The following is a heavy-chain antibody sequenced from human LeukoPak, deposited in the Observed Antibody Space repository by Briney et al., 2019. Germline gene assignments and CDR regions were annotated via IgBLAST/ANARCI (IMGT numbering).Heavy chain of an antibody. Sequence: PSETLPLTCTVSGGSIGSNYWTWIRQPPGKGLEYIGYIYYTGGTNYNPSLKSRVTISVDTSKNQFSLKLSSVTAADTAVYFCPKYGNRVWVIDNSGQGTLVTVSS. V-gene: IGHV4-59*08. CDR2: IYYTGGT. D-gene: IGHD1/OR15-1a*01. CDR1: GGSIGSNY. CDR3: PKYGNRVWVIDN. J-gene: IGHJ4*02.